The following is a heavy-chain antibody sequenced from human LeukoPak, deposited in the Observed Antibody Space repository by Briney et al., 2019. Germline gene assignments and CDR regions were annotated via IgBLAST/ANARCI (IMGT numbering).Heavy chain of an antibody. CDR2: IWYDGSNK. Sequence: GGSLRLSCAASGFTFSSYGTHWVRQAPGKGLEWVAVIWYDGSNKYYADSVKGRFTISRDNSKNTLYLQMNSLRAEDTAVYYCARQPFSISSGWSNYYYYYMDVWGKGTTVTVSS. CDR1: GFTFSSYG. D-gene: IGHD6-19*01. CDR3: ARQPFSISSGWSNYYYYYMDV. V-gene: IGHV3-33*01. J-gene: IGHJ6*03.